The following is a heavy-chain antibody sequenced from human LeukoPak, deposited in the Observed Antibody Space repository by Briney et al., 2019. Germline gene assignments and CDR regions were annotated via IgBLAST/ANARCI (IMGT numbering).Heavy chain of an antibody. CDR2: INHSGST. CDR3: TIAAAGTGKWFDP. V-gene: IGHV4-34*01. Sequence: SETLSLTCAVYGGSFSGYYWSWIRQPPGKGLEWIGEINHSGSTNYNPSLKSRVTISVDTSKNQFSLKLSSVTAADTAVYYCTIAAAGTGKWFDPWGQGTLVTVSS. J-gene: IGHJ5*02. CDR1: GGSFSGYY. D-gene: IGHD6-13*01.